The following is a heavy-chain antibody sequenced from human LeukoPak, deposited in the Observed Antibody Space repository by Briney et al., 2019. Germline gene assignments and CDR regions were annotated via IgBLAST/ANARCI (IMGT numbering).Heavy chain of an antibody. Sequence: SETLSLTCTVSGGSISSSSYYWGWIRQPPGKGLEWIGSIYYSGSTYYNPSLKSRVTISVDTSKNQFSLKLSSVTAADTAVYHCARDDYYGSGSSYWGQGTLVTVSS. CDR3: ARDDYYGSGSSY. CDR1: GGSISSSSYY. V-gene: IGHV4-39*07. D-gene: IGHD3-10*01. CDR2: IYYSGST. J-gene: IGHJ4*02.